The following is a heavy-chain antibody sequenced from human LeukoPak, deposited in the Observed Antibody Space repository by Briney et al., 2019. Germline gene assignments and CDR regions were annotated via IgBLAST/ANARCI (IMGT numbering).Heavy chain of an antibody. J-gene: IGHJ5*02. Sequence: SETLSLTCTVSGGSISSYYWSWIRQPPGKGLEWIGYIYYSGSTNYNPSLKSRVTISVDTSKNQFSLKLSSVTAADTAVYYCARDLLDYDYVWGSLGFDPWGQGTLVTVSS. CDR2: IYYSGST. D-gene: IGHD3-16*01. CDR3: ARDLLDYDYVWGSLGFDP. V-gene: IGHV4-59*01. CDR1: GGSISSYY.